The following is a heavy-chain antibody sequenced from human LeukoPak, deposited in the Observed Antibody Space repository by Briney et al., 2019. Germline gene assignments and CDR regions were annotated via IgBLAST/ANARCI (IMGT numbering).Heavy chain of an antibody. CDR1: GYTFTSYY. D-gene: IGHD3-10*01. CDR2: INPSGGST. CDR3: ARKDNVYGTHYMDV. Sequence: GASVKVSCKASGYTFTSYYMHWVRQAPGQGLEWMGIINPSGGSTSYAQKLQGRVTLTTDTSTSTAYMELRSLSSDDTAVYYCARKDNVYGTHYMDVWGNGTTVTVSS. V-gene: IGHV1-46*01. J-gene: IGHJ6*03.